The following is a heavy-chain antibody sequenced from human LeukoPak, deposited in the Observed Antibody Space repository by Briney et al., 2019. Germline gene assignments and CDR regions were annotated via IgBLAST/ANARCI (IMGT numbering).Heavy chain of an antibody. V-gene: IGHV3-7*01. CDR3: ARDRSDILTGYNDAFDI. CDR2: IKQDGSAK. Sequence: GGSLRLSCADSGFTFSSYWMSWVRQAPGKGLEWVANIKQDGSAKYYVDSVKGRFTISRDNAKKSLYLQMNSLRAEDTAVYYCARDRSDILTGYNDAFDIWGQGTMVTVSS. D-gene: IGHD3-9*01. J-gene: IGHJ3*02. CDR1: GFTFSSYW.